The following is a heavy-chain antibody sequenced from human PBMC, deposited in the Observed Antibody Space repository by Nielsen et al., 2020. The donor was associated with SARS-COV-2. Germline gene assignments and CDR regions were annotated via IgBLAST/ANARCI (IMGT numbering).Heavy chain of an antibody. Sequence: SETLSLTCTVSGGSISSYYWSWIRQPPGKGLEWIGEINHSGSTNYNPSLKSRVTISVDTSKNQFSLKLSSVTAADTAVYYCARLTPRDSGSYWLYYYYGMDVWGQGTTVTVSS. J-gene: IGHJ6*02. CDR3: ARLTPRDSGSYWLYYYYGMDV. V-gene: IGHV4-34*01. D-gene: IGHD1-26*01. CDR2: INHSGST. CDR1: GGSISSYY.